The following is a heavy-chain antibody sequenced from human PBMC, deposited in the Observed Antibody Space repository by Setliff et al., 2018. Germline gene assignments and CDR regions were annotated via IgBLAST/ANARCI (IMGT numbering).Heavy chain of an antibody. CDR2: INAGNGNT. J-gene: IGHJ5*02. CDR1: GYTFTSYS. D-gene: IGHD3-10*01. V-gene: IGHV1-3*01. CDR3: AGVLRDYYGSGSYYNWFDP. Sequence: GASVKVPCKASGYTFTSYSMHWVRQAPGQSLEWMGWINAGNGNTKYSQKFQGRVTITRDTSASTAYMELSSLRSEDTAVYFCAGVLRDYYGSGSYYNWFDPWGQGTLVTVSS.